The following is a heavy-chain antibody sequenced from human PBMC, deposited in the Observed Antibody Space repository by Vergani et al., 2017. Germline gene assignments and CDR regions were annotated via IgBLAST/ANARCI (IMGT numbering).Heavy chain of an antibody. D-gene: IGHD2-21*01. CDR1: GFTFNSYA. CDR3: ARAYFGDIQYNWFDP. J-gene: IGHJ5*02. CDR2: ISYDGSTK. Sequence: QVQLVESGGGVVQPGRSLRLSCAASGFTFNSYAIHWVRQAPGKGLEWVAVISYDGSTKYYADSVKGRFTCSRDNSKNTLYLQMNILRAEDTAVYYCARAYFGDIQYNWFDPWGQGTLVTVSS. V-gene: IGHV3-30-3*01.